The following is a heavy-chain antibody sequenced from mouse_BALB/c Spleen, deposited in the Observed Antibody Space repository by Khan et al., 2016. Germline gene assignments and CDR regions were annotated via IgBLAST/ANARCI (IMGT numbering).Heavy chain of an antibody. CDR3: ATGTYYFHY. Sequence: EVQLQESGPGLVKPSQSLSLTCTVTGYSITSDYAWNWIRQFPGNKLEWMGYISYSGSTSYNPSLKSRISITRDTSKNQFFRQLNSVTTEDTATYYSATGTYYFHYLGQGTTLTVSS. CDR2: ISYSGST. D-gene: IGHD4-1*01. J-gene: IGHJ2*01. CDR1: GYSITSDYA. V-gene: IGHV3-2*02.